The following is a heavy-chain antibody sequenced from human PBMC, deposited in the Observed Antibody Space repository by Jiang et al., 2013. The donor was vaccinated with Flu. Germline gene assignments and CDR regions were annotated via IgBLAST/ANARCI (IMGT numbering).Heavy chain of an antibody. Sequence: TLSLTCTVSGGSISSYYWSWIRQPPGKGLEWIGYIYYSGSTNYNPSLKSRVTISVDTSKNQFSLKLSSVTAADTAVYYCARAYCGGDCYPKPFDYWGQGTLVTVSS. CDR3: ARAYCGGDCYPKPFDY. D-gene: IGHD2-21*01. V-gene: IGHV4-59*01. CDR1: GGSISSYY. CDR2: IYYSGST. J-gene: IGHJ4*02.